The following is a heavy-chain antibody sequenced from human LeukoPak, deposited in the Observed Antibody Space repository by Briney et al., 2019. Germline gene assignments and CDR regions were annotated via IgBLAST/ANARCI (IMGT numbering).Heavy chain of an antibody. CDR1: GGSISGYY. V-gene: IGHV4-59*12. J-gene: IGHJ4*02. D-gene: IGHD3-22*01. CDR2: VFHSGST. CDR3: AFDSSGYYYDY. Sequence: SETLSLTCTVSGGSISGYYWSWIRLPPGKGLEWIGYVFHSGSTNYNPSLKSRVTISVDTSKNQFSLKLSSVTAADTAVYYCAFDSSGYYYDYWGQGTLVTVSS.